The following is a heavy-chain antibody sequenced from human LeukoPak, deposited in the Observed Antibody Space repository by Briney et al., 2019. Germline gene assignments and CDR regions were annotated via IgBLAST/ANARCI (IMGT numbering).Heavy chain of an antibody. CDR3: AKGGMVRGILDY. CDR2: ISWNSGSI. D-gene: IGHD3-10*01. Sequence: GGSLRLSCAASGFTFDDYAMHWVRQAPGKGLEWVSGISWNSGSIGYADSVKGRFTISRDNAKNSLYLQMNSLRAEDTAVYYCAKGGMVRGILDYWGQGTLVTVSS. V-gene: IGHV3-9*01. CDR1: GFTFDDYA. J-gene: IGHJ4*02.